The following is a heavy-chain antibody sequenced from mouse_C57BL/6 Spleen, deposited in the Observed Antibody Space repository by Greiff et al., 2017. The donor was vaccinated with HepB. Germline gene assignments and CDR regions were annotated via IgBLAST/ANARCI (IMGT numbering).Heavy chain of an antibody. J-gene: IGHJ4*01. V-gene: IGHV5-17*01. CDR1: GFTFSDYG. D-gene: IGHD1-1*01. CDR2: ISSGSSTI. Sequence: DVKLVESGGGLVKPGGSLKLSCAASGFTFSDYGMHWVRQAPEKGLEWVAYISSGSSTIYYADTVKGRFTISRDNAKNTLFLQMTSLRSEDTAMYYSAMPIYYYGSNAMDYWGQGTSVTVSS. CDR3: AMPIYYYGSNAMDY.